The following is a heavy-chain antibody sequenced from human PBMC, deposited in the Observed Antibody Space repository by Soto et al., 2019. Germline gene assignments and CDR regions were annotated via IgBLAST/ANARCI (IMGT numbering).Heavy chain of an antibody. J-gene: IGHJ4*02. CDR3: ARHPLYDSSGYYDY. Sequence: QLQLQESGPGLVKPSETLSLTCTVSGGSISSSSYYWGWIRQPPGKGLEWIGSIYYSGSTYYNPSLKSRVTISVDTSKNQFSLKLSSVTAADTAVYYCARHPLYDSSGYYDYWGQGTLVTVSS. V-gene: IGHV4-39*01. CDR2: IYYSGST. CDR1: GGSISSSSYY. D-gene: IGHD3-22*01.